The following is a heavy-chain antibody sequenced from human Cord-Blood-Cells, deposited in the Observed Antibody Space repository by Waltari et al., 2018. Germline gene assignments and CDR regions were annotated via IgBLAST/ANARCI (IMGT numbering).Heavy chain of an antibody. Sequence: QVQLVQSGAEVKKPGSPVKVSCKASGGTFSSYAISWVRTAPGQGLEWVGGIIPIFGTANYAQKFQGRVTITADESTSTAYMELSSLRSEDTAVYYCARVDGRYGGYVDGMDVWGQGTTVTVSS. CDR3: ARVDGRYGGYVDGMDV. J-gene: IGHJ6*02. D-gene: IGHD5-12*01. V-gene: IGHV1-69*01. CDR1: GGTFSSYA. CDR2: IIPIFGTA.